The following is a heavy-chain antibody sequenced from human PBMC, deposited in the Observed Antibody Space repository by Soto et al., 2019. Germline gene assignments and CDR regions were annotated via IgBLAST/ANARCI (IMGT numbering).Heavy chain of an antibody. Sequence: GXSVKVTCNASGGALISYAIIWGRQSPGQGLEWMGGIIPIFGTANYAQKFQGRVTITADESTSTAYMELSSLRSEDTAVYYCASPMGHYYYYYGMDVSGHGTTVTAP. CDR1: GGALISYA. CDR3: ASPMGHYYYYYGMDV. CDR2: IIPIFGTA. J-gene: IGHJ6*02. V-gene: IGHV1-69*01. D-gene: IGHD3-10*01.